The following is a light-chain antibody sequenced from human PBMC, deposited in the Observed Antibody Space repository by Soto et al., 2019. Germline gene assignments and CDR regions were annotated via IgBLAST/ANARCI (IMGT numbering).Light chain of an antibody. V-gene: IGKV3-15*01. Sequence: EIVMTQSPATLSVSSGERATLPCTASQSVSSNLAGYQQKPGQAPRLLIYGASTRATGIPARFSGSGSGTEFTLTISSLQSEDFAVYYCQQYNNWPPTWTFGQGTKVDIK. CDR1: QSVSSN. CDR3: QQYNNWPPTWT. CDR2: GAS. J-gene: IGKJ1*01.